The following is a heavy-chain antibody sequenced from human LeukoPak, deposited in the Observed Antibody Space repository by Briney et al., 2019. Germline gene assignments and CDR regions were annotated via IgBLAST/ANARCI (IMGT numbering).Heavy chain of an antibody. V-gene: IGHV4-59*08. CDR2: IYYSGST. D-gene: IGHD3-3*01. Sequence: SETLSLTCTVSGGSISSYYWSWIRQPPGKGLEWIGYIYYSGSTNYNPSLKSRVTISVDTSKNQFSLKLSSVTAADTAVYYCARKGGGFWSGYSNWFDPWGQGTLVTVSS. CDR3: ARKGGGFWSGYSNWFDP. CDR1: GGSISSYY. J-gene: IGHJ5*02.